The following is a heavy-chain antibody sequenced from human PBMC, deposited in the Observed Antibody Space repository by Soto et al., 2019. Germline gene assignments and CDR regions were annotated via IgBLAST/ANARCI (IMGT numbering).Heavy chain of an antibody. CDR3: ARGDSPYVWFNEF. J-gene: IGHJ4*02. CDR1: GGLFSSYA. Sequence: QEQLVQSGAEVKKPGSSVKVSCKDSGGLFSSYAISWVRQAPGQGLECMGGIIPVFGTPYYAQKFQGRVTITADESTNTAYMELSSLTSEDTAMYYCARGDSPYVWFNEFWGQGSLVTVSS. V-gene: IGHV1-69*01. D-gene: IGHD3-16*01. CDR2: IIPVFGTP.